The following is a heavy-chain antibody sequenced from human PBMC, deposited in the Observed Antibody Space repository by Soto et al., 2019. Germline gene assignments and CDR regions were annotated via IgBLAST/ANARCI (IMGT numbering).Heavy chain of an antibody. CDR2: ISGSGGWT. CDR1: GFTFSNYA. V-gene: IGHV3-23*01. Sequence: GGSLRLSCAASGFTFSNYAMRWVRQAPGKGLEWVSAISGSGGWTYYADSVKGRFTIPRDNSKNTLYLQMNSLRAEDTAGYYGAKDNTAMVSNYYYVMDVWGQGSTVTGSS. D-gene: IGHD5-18*01. J-gene: IGHJ6*02. CDR3: AKDNTAMVSNYYYVMDV.